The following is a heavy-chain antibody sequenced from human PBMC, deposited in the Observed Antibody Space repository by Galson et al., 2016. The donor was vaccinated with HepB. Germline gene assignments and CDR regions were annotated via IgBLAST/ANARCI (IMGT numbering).Heavy chain of an antibody. CDR3: VRDLPGTYYNSMDV. D-gene: IGHD2-21*01. V-gene: IGHV3-74*03. J-gene: IGHJ6*04. CDR2: INTDGNKI. CDR1: GFNIRRCW. Sequence: LRLSCAGHGFNIRRCWMHWVRQVPGRRPVWVARINTDGNKIAYADSVKGRFIITRDNTKNTLYLQAHRLSIEDTAVYYCVRDLPGTYYNSMDVWGKGTTVIVSS.